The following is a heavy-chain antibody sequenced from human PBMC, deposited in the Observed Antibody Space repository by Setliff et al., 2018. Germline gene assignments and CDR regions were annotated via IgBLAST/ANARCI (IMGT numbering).Heavy chain of an antibody. Sequence: VKVSCKASGYSFSDFYMHWVRQVPGEGLEALGRIDPRDDFTVYAERFKDRLTITADTSTDTSYMEMSSLRFEDTAVYYCAIDYGPTGTPYHWGQRTPGTVSS. D-gene: IGHD1-1*01. J-gene: IGHJ4*02. CDR3: AIDYGPTGTPYH. CDR1: GYSFSDFY. V-gene: IGHV1-69-2*01. CDR2: IDPRDDFT.